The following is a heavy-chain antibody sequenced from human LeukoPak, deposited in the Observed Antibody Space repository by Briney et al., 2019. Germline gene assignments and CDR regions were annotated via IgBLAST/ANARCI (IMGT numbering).Heavy chain of an antibody. CDR1: GGSISSYY. J-gene: IGHJ3*02. D-gene: IGHD3-16*02. CDR3: ARHDGGPALYDYVWGSYRYAFDI. V-gene: IGHV4-59*08. CDR2: IYYSGST. Sequence: SETLSLTCTVSGGSISSYYWSWIRQPPGKGLEWIGYIYYSGSTNYNPSLKSRVTISVDTSKNQFSLKLSSVTAADTAVYYCARHDGGPALYDYVWGSYRYAFDIWGQGTMVTVSS.